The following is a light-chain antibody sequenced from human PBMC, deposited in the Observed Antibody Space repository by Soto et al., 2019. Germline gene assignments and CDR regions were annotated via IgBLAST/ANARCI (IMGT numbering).Light chain of an antibody. Sequence: DIQMTQSPSTLSGSVGDRVTITCRASQTISSWLAWYQQKPGKAPKLLIFDASSLESGVPSRFSGSGSGTEFTLTISSLHPDDFATYFCQQYNTFSWTFGQGTKVEIK. CDR1: QTISSW. CDR3: QQYNTFSWT. V-gene: IGKV1-5*01. CDR2: DAS. J-gene: IGKJ1*01.